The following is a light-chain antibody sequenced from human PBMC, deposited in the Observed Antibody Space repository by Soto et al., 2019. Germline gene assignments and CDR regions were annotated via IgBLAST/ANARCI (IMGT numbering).Light chain of an antibody. V-gene: IGKV1-9*01. J-gene: IGKJ4*01. CDR2: VAS. CDR1: QDINIY. CDR3: QQHRSYPST. Sequence: IQVTQSPSSLSASVGDRVTITCRASQDINIYLAWYQQKPGKAPTLLIYVASTLQRGVPSSVSGSRFGTDITLNTSTLQAEDFASYYCQQHRSYPSTFGGGTKVEMK.